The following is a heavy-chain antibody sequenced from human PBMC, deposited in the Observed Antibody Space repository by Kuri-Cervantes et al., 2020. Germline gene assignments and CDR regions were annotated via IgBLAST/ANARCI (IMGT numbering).Heavy chain of an antibody. CDR3: ARGSRVITMVRGVIGSFDY. V-gene: IGHV1-2*02. D-gene: IGHD3-10*01. J-gene: IGHJ4*02. Sequence: ASVKVSCKASGYTFTGYYMHWVRQAPGQGLEWMGWINPNSGGTNYAQKFQGRVTMTRDTSISTAYMELSRLRSDDTAVYYCARGSRVITMVRGVIGSFDYWSQRTLVTVSS. CDR2: INPNSGGT. CDR1: GYTFTGYY.